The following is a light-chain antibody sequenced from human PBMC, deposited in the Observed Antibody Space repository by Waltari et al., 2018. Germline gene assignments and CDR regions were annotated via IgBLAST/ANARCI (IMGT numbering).Light chain of an antibody. CDR3: QQRSSWPLT. Sequence: EIVLTQSPATLSLSPGERATLPCRASQSIISYLAWYQQNPGQAPRLLIHDASNRATGIPARFSGSGSGTDFTLTISSLQPEDFAVYYCQQRSSWPLTFGGGTKVEIK. CDR2: DAS. V-gene: IGKV3-11*01. CDR1: QSIISY. J-gene: IGKJ4*01.